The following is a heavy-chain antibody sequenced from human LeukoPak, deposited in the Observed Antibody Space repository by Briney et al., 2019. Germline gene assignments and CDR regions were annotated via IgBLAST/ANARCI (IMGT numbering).Heavy chain of an antibody. CDR1: GGPSISGDYY. CDR3: ASLSQTNLFDP. Sequence: SETLSLTCTVSGGPSISGDYYWSWIRQPPGKGLEWIGYIYYSGSTFYNPSLKSRVTISGDTSNNQFSLKLRSVTAADTAVYYCASLSQTNLFDPWGQGSVVTVSS. V-gene: IGHV4-30-4*01. CDR2: IYYSGST. J-gene: IGHJ5*02.